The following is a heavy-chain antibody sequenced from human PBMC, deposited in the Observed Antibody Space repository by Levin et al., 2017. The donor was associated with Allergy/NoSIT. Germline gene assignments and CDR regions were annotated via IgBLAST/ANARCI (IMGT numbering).Heavy chain of an antibody. CDR3: ARAGDLTTEDDYYMDV. D-gene: IGHD3-16*01. CDR1: GGSVSSRGYY. Sequence: SETLSLTCTVSGGSVSSRGYYWSWTRQPPGKRLEWIGYISYTGSPNSNPSLRSRVTISRDTSKNQFSLKLSSVTAADTAVYFCARAGDLTTEDDYYMDVWGKGTTVTVSS. V-gene: IGHV4-61*08. CDR2: ISYTGSP. J-gene: IGHJ6*03.